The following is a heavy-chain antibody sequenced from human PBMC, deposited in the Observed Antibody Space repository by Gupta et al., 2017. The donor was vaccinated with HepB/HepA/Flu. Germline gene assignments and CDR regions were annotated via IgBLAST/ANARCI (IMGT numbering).Heavy chain of an antibody. J-gene: IGHJ5*01. Sequence: QLTLKDSGPSLMNPTQTLTLTCTFSGFSLSNHGESVSWLRQTAGKALEWLALSYWNDDNLDSPSLKSRLSINKDTTKNQVVLTMTNLDPVDTATYVSAYRTIYCARDSCLWFDSWGQGTLVSVSS. CDR1: GFSLSNHGES. CDR3: AYRTIYCARDSCLWFDS. CDR2: SYWNDDN. D-gene: IGHD2-21*01. V-gene: IGHV2-5*01.